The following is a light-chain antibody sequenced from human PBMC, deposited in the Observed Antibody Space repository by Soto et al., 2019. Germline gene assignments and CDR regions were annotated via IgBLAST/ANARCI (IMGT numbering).Light chain of an antibody. CDR1: SSDVGGYNY. CDR3: SSYAASDSFVV. J-gene: IGLJ2*01. Sequence: QSALTQPPSASGSPGQSVTISCTGTSSDVGGYNYVSWYQHHPDKAPKLIIYEVYKRPSGVPDRFSGSKSGNTASLTVSGLQAEDAAEYYCSSYAASDSFVVFGGGTKVTVL. V-gene: IGLV2-8*01. CDR2: EVY.